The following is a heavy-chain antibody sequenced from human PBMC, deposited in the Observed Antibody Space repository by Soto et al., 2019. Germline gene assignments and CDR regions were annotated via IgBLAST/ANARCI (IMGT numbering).Heavy chain of an antibody. J-gene: IGHJ6*04. CDR3: ARNYGDYGGYYYYGMDV. CDR1: GFTFSSYS. D-gene: IGHD4-17*01. CDR2: ISSSSSTI. Sequence: GGSLRLSCAASGFTFSSYSMNWVRQAPGKGLEWVSYISSSSSTIYYADSVKGRFTISRDSAKNSLYLQMNSLRDEDTAVYYCARNYGDYGGYYYYGMDVWGKGTTVNVSS. V-gene: IGHV3-48*02.